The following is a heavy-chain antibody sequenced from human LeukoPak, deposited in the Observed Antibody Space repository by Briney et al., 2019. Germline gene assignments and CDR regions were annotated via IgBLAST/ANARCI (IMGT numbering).Heavy chain of an antibody. CDR2: IKQDGSEK. V-gene: IGHV3-7*01. CDR3: ARDGSGWGSSIS. J-gene: IGHJ4*02. Sequence: GGCLRLSCAASGFTFSNYWMSWVRQAPGKGLEWVANIKQDGSEKYYVDSVKGRFTISTDNAKNSLYLHMNTQSAEDTAVYYCARDGSGWGSSISWGQGTLVTVSA. D-gene: IGHD3-16*01. CDR1: GFTFSNYW.